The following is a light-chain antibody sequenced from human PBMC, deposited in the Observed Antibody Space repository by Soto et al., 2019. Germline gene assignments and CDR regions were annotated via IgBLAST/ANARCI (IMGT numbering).Light chain of an antibody. CDR1: SSGVGGYNY. J-gene: IGLJ1*01. CDR2: EVS. CDR3: SSYTSSSRYV. Sequence: QSMLTQPASVSGSPGQSITISCTGTSSGVGGYNYVSWYQQHPGKAPKLMIYEVSNRPSGVSNRFSGSKSGNTASLTISGLQAEEEADYYCSSYTSSSRYVFGTGTKVTVL. V-gene: IGLV2-14*01.